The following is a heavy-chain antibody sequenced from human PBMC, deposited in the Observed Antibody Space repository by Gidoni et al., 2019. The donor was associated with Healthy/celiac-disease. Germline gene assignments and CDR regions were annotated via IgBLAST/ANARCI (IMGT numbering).Heavy chain of an antibody. V-gene: IGHV1-69*04. Sequence: VQLVHAGAEEQKPGSPQKVSGKLSGATFSSCPTSWVRQAPGQGLEWMGRIIPILGIADYAQTFQGRVTITSDKATRSAYMELSSLISEDMAVYYCARGYSSYDYYFDSWGQGTLVTVSS. CDR2: IIPILGIA. J-gene: IGHJ4*02. D-gene: IGHD5-12*01. CDR1: GATFSSCP. CDR3: ARGYSSYDYYFDS.